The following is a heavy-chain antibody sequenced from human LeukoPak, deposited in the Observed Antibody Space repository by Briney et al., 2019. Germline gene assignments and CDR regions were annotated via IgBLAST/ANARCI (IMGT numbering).Heavy chain of an antibody. D-gene: IGHD5-12*01. CDR3: APNIVATLSF. J-gene: IGHJ4*02. CDR1: EFTFTRNW. CDR2: INSDGSST. Sequence: PGGSLRLSCEASEFTFTRNWMHWVRQDPGKGLVWVSRINSDGSSTSYADSVKGRFTISRDNAKNTLYLQMNSLRVDDTAVYYCAPNIVATLSFWGQGTLVTVS. V-gene: IGHV3-74*01.